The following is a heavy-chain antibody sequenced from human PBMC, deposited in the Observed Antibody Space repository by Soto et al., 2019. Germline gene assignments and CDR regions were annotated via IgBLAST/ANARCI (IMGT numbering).Heavy chain of an antibody. J-gene: IGHJ5*02. V-gene: IGHV3-23*01. CDR2: ISGSGGST. Sequence: EVQLLESGGGLVQPGGSLRLSCAASGFTFSSYAMSWVRQAPGKGLEWVSAISGSGGSTYYADSVKGRFTISRDNSKNTLYLQMNSLRAEDTAVYYCAKTGYCSGGRCYSFRHARWFDPWGQGTLVTVSS. CDR3: AKTGYCSGGRCYSFRHARWFDP. CDR1: GFTFSSYA. D-gene: IGHD2-15*01.